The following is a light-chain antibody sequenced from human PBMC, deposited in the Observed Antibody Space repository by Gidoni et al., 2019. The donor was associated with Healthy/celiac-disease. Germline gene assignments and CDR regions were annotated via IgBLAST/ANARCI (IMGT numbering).Light chain of an antibody. CDR2: ENN. CDR1: SPNIGNSY. J-gene: IGLJ3*02. Sequence: SAVMQPPAVSAAPGRKDTISCSGSSPNIGNSYVSWYQQLPGTAPTLLLYENNKRPSGIPDRFSGSKSGTSATLGITGLQTGDEADYYCGTWDTSLSAWVFGGGTKVTVL. CDR3: GTWDTSLSAWV. V-gene: IGLV1-51*02.